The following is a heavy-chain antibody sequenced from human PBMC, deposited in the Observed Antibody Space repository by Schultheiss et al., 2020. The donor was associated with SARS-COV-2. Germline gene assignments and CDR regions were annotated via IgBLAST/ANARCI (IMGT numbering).Heavy chain of an antibody. CDR3: ARGRNRRFDY. CDR2: INHSGST. J-gene: IGHJ4*02. V-gene: IGHV4-34*01. CDR1: GGSMSTYY. Sequence: SQTLSLTCTVSGGSMSTYYWSWIRQPPGKGLEWIGEINHSGSTNYNPSLKSRVTISVDTSKNQFSLKLSSVTAADTAVYYCARGRNRRFDYWGQGTLVTVSS.